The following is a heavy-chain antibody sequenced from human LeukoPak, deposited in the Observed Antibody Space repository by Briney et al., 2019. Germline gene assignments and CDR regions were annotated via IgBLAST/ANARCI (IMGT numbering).Heavy chain of an antibody. CDR1: GFTFSLYW. Sequence: PGGSLRLSCAASGFTFSLYWMHWVRQAPGKGLVWVSRINTDESSTNYADSVKGRFTISRDNSKNTLYLQMNSLRVEDTAVYYCAKSGSSSWFLDYWGQGTLVTVSS. V-gene: IGHV3-74*01. CDR2: INTDESST. D-gene: IGHD6-13*01. J-gene: IGHJ4*02. CDR3: AKSGSSSWFLDY.